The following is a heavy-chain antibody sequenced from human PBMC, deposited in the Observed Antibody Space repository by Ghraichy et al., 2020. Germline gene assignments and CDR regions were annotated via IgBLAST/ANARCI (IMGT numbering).Heavy chain of an antibody. CDR3: ARARDYAFDI. CDR2: TRNKADSYTT. D-gene: IGHD2-21*02. CDR1: GFTFSDHY. Sequence: RGSLRLSCATSGFTFSDHYLDWVRQAPGKGLEWVGRTRNKADSYTTEYAASVSGRFTVSRDASKNSMYLQMNSLKTEDTAVYYCARARDYAFDISGQGTMVTVPS. J-gene: IGHJ3*02. V-gene: IGHV3-72*01.